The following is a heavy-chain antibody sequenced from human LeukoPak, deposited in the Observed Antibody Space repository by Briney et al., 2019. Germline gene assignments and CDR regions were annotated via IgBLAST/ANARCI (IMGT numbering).Heavy chain of an antibody. CDR3: AKGIKGLRDAFDI. J-gene: IGHJ3*02. D-gene: IGHD2-21*01. CDR2: ISWNSGSI. V-gene: IGHV3-9*01. CDR1: GFTFDDYA. Sequence: GRSLRLSCAASGFTFDDYAIHWVRQAPGKGLEWVSGISWNSGSIGYADSVKGRFTISRDNAKNSLYLQMNSLRAEDTALYYCAKGIKGLRDAFDIWGQGTMVTVSS.